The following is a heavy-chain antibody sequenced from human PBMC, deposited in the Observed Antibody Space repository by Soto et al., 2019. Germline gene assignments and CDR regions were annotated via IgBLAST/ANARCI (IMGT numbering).Heavy chain of an antibody. CDR3: AKRTTGWYFDL. CDR2: ISGSGDST. Sequence: EVQLLESGGGLVQPGGSLRLSCAASGFTFSSYAMSWVRQAPGKGLEWGSIISGSGDSTYYADSVKGRFTISRDNSKNTLYLQMNSLRAEDTAVYYCAKRTTGWYFDLWGRGTLVTVSS. CDR1: GFTFSSYA. V-gene: IGHV3-23*01. J-gene: IGHJ2*01.